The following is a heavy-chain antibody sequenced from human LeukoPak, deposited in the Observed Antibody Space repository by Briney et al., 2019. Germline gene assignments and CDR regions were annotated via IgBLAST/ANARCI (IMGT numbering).Heavy chain of an antibody. Sequence: SETLSLTCTVSGGSISSSSYYWGWIRQPPGKGLEWIGSIYYSGSTYYNPSLKSRVTISVDTSKNQFSLKLSSVTAADTAVYYCARLRAMAIYYMDVWGKGTTVTVSS. CDR2: IYYSGST. D-gene: IGHD5-18*01. CDR3: ARLRAMAIYYMDV. CDR1: GGSISSSSYY. V-gene: IGHV4-39*01. J-gene: IGHJ6*03.